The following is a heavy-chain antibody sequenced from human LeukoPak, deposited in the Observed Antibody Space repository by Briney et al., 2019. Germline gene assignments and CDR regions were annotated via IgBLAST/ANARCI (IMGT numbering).Heavy chain of an antibody. Sequence: RLSCAAPGFTLGDFSMHLGRQGSGEGLEWGSGISWNSGSIGYADSVKGRFTISRDNAKNSLYLQMNSLRAEDTALYYCAKDGGSYNLYAFNIWGQGTMVTVSS. J-gene: IGHJ3*02. V-gene: IGHV3-9*01. CDR2: ISWNSGSI. CDR1: GFTLGDFS. D-gene: IGHD1-26*01. CDR3: AKDGGSYNLYAFNI.